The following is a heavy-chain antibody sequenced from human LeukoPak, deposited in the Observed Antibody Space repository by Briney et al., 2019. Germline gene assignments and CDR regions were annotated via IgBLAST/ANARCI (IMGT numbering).Heavy chain of an antibody. CDR1: GYTFTSYD. Sequence: ASVKVSCKASGYTFTSYDINWVRQATGQGLEWMGWMNPNSGNTGYAQKFQGRVTITRNTSISTAYMELSSLRSEDTAVYYCARADLRYCSSTSCYEYYYYYYYMDVWGKGTTVTVSS. CDR3: ARADLRYCSSTSCYEYYYYYYYMDV. V-gene: IGHV1-8*03. J-gene: IGHJ6*03. CDR2: MNPNSGNT. D-gene: IGHD2-2*01.